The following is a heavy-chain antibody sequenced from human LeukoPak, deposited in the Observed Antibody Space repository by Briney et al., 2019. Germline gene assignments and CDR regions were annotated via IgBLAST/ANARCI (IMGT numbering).Heavy chain of an antibody. CDR2: INTSGST. V-gene: IGHV4-4*07. Sequence: SETLSLTCTVSGGSISSYYWTWIRQSAGKGLEWIGRINTSGSTNYNPSLRSRVTMSVNTSKNQFSLNLTSVTAADTAVYSCTREGGDPRWLDPWGQGTLVTVSS. J-gene: IGHJ5*02. CDR1: GGSISSYY. D-gene: IGHD6-25*01. CDR3: TREGGDPRWLDP.